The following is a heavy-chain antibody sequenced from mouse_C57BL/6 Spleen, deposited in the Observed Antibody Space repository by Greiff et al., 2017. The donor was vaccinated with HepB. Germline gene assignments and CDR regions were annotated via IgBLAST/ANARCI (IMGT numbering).Heavy chain of an antibody. D-gene: IGHD3-3*01. CDR2: ISYSGST. CDR3: ARVLGDYAMDY. Sequence: EVKLMESGPGMVKPSQSLSLTCTVTGYSITSGYDWHWIRHFPGNKLEWMGYISYSGSTNYNPSLKSRISITHDTSKNHFFLKMDSVTTEDTATYYCARVLGDYAMDYWGQGTSVTVSS. J-gene: IGHJ4*01. V-gene: IGHV3-1*01. CDR1: GYSITSGYD.